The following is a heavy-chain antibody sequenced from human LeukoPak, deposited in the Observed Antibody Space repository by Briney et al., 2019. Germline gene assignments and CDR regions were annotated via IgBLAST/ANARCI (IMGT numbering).Heavy chain of an antibody. CDR3: ARESGSSGYYYFDY. CDR2: ISSSGSTI. CDR1: GFTAGIFE. D-gene: IGHD3-22*01. V-gene: IGHV3-48*03. Sequence: GGSRRPARAAAGFTAGIFEVKWDRQAPGKGLEWVSYISSSGSTIYYADSVKGRFTISRDNAKNSLYLQMNSLRAEDTAVYYCARESGSSGYYYFDYWGQGTLVTVSS. J-gene: IGHJ4*02.